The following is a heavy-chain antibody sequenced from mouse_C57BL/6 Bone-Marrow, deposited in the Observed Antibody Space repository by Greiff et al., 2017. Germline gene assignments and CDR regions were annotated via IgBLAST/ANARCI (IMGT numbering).Heavy chain of an antibody. D-gene: IGHD1-1*01. J-gene: IGHJ1*03. CDR2: IYPRDGST. Sequence: VQLVESGPELVKPGASVKLSCKASGYTFTSYDINWVKQRPGQGLEWIGWIYPRDGSTTYNEKFKGKATLTVDTSSSTAYMELHSLTSEDSAVYFCARVEFDGSRGGGYGDVGGRGTTVTVSA. V-gene: IGHV1-85*01. CDR3: ARVEFDGSRGGGYGDV. CDR1: GYTFTSYD.